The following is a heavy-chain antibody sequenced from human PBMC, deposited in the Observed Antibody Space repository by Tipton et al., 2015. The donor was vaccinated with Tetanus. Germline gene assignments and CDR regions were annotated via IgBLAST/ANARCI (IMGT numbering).Heavy chain of an antibody. D-gene: IGHD3-3*01. CDR1: GDSISSYY. CDR2: MYTSGST. J-gene: IGHJ4*02. Sequence: TLSLTCTVSGDSISSYYWSWIRQPAGKGLEWIGRMYTSGSTSYNNPSLESRVTMSVDPSKNQFSLKLSSVTAADTAVYYCARDFAGPNPRNFFNYWGRGTLVTVSS. CDR3: ARDFAGPNPRNFFNY. V-gene: IGHV4-4*07.